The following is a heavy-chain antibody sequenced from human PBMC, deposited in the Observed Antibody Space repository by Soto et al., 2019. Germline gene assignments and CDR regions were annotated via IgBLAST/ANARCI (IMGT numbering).Heavy chain of an antibody. CDR3: ARDRYGGFDY. CDR2: INYVGKT. V-gene: IGHV4-39*02. D-gene: IGHD3-9*01. Sequence: QLQLQESGPGLVKPSETLSLTCSVSGGSINSKSYFWGWIRQTPGKGLEWIASINYVGKTYYSPSLKSRLAISVATSKNQFSLRLSSVTAADTAVYYCARDRYGGFDYWGLGTLVTVSS. J-gene: IGHJ4*02. CDR1: GGSINSKSYF.